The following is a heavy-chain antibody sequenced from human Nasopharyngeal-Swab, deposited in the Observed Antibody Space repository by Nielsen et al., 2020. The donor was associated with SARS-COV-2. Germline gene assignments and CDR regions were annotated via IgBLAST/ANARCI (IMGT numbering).Heavy chain of an antibody. CDR2: ISYDESNK. V-gene: IGHV3-30-3*01. D-gene: IGHD3-22*01. J-gene: IGHJ3*02. CDR1: GFTFSSYA. Sequence: GESLKISCAASGFTFSSYAMHWVRQAPGKGLEWVAVISYDESNKYYADSVKGRFTISRDNSKNTLYLQMNSLRAEDTAVYYCTRDASPMSDHPGAFDIWGQGKMVTVSS. CDR3: TRDASPMSDHPGAFDI.